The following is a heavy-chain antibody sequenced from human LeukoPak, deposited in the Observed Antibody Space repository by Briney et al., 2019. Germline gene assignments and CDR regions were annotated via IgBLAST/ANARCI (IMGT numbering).Heavy chain of an antibody. CDR2: IKSKTDGGTT. D-gene: IGHD3-9*01. J-gene: IGHJ2*01. V-gene: IGHV3-15*01. CDR3: TPDLRGVILTGYYSRSWHFDL. CDR1: GFTFSNAW. Sequence: SGGSLRLSCAASGFTFSNAWMSWVRQAPGKGLEWVGRIKSKTDGGTTDYAAPVKGRFTISRDDSKNTLYLQMNSLKTEDTAVYYCTPDLRGVILTGYYSRSWHFDLWGRGTLVTVSS.